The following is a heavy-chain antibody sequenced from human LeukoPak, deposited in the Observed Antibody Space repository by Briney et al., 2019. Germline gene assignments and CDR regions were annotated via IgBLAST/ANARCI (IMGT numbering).Heavy chain of an antibody. D-gene: IGHD5-18*01. J-gene: IGHJ6*03. CDR3: ATLGLPRGYSFSYYYMDV. Sequence: ASVKVSCKASGYTFTSYGISWVRQAPGQGLEWMGWISAYNGNTNYAQKLQGRVTMTTDTSTSTACMELRSLRSDDTAVYYCATLGLPRGYSFSYYYMDVWGKGTTVTVSS. V-gene: IGHV1-18*01. CDR1: GYTFTSYG. CDR2: ISAYNGNT.